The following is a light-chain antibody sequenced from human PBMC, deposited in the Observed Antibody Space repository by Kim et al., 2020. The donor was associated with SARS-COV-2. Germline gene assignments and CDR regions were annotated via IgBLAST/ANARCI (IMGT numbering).Light chain of an antibody. CDR2: LEGSRNY. CDR3: EAWNSTTRV. J-gene: IGLJ3*02. Sequence: QPVLTQSSSASASLGSSVKLTCTLSSGHSSYIIAWHQQQPGKAPRYLMKLEGSRNYNKGSGVPDRFSGSSSGADRYLTISNLQSEDEADYYCEAWNSTTRVFGGGTKLTVL. V-gene: IGLV4-60*03. CDR1: SGHSSYI.